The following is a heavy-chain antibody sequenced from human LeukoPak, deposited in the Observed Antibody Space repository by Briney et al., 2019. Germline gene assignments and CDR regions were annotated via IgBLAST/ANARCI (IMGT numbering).Heavy chain of an antibody. CDR2: IQHGGTT. CDR1: GFSFNGAW. D-gene: IGHD2-15*01. Sequence: PGGSLRLSCATSGFSFNGAWLSWVRQAPGKGLVWIGRIQHGGTTDYAAPVKGRFTISRDDSKATLYLQMNSLKTEDTAIYYCTTVTHFYLGGQGTLVTVSS. V-gene: IGHV3-15*01. CDR3: TTVTHFYL. J-gene: IGHJ4*02.